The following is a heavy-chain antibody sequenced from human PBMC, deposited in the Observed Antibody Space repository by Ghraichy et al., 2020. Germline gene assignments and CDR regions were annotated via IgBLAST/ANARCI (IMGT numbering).Heavy chain of an antibody. J-gene: IGHJ4*02. D-gene: IGHD4-11*01. CDR1: GFTFSSYA. CDR3: ATRTTVTTLQNGTIDY. CDR2: ISGSGGST. Sequence: GGSLRLSCAASGFTFSSYAMSWVRQAPGKGLEWVSAISGSGGSTYYADSVKGRFTISRDNSKNTLYLQMNSLRAEDTAVYYCATRTTVTTLQNGTIDYWGQGTLVTVSS. V-gene: IGHV3-23*01.